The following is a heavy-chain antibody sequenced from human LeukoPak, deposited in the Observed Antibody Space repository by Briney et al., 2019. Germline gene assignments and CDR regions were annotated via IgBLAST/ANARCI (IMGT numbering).Heavy chain of an antibody. D-gene: IGHD2-2*02. Sequence: ASVKVSCEASEYTFTGYYMHWVRQAPGQGLEWMGWINPNSGGTNYAQKFQGRVTLTRDTSISTAYMELTRLRSDDTAVYYCARGNVVVPAAIAYCGQGTLVTVSS. J-gene: IGHJ4*02. CDR2: INPNSGGT. CDR3: ARGNVVVPAAIAY. V-gene: IGHV1-2*02. CDR1: EYTFTGYY.